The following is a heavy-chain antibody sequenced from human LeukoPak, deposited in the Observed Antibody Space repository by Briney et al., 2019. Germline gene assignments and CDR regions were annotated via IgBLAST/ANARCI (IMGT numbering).Heavy chain of an antibody. CDR2: IYYSGST. CDR3: ARVERSSGWYLYY. V-gene: IGHV4-59*01. J-gene: IGHJ4*02. D-gene: IGHD6-19*01. CDR1: GGSISSYY. Sequence: SETLSLTCTVSGGSISSYYWSWIRQPPGKGLEWIGYIYYSGSTNYNPSLKSRVTISVDTSKNQFPLKLSSVTAADTAVYYCARVERSSGWYLYYWGQGTLVTVSS.